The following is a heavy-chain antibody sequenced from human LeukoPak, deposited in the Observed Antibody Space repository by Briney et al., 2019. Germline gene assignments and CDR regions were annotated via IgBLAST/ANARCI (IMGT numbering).Heavy chain of an antibody. CDR3: ARHVRGLGLYYYYYMDV. V-gene: IGHV4-59*08. J-gene: IGHJ6*03. CDR1: GGSMRDNY. CDR2: TYSTGDT. Sequence: SETLSLTCTVSGGSMRDNYWTSIRQSPGKELEFIGYTYSTGDTYYNPSLQSRVTISVDTSKNQFSLKLSSVTAADTAVYYCARHVRGLGLYYYYYMDVWGKGTTVTISS. D-gene: IGHD3-10*02.